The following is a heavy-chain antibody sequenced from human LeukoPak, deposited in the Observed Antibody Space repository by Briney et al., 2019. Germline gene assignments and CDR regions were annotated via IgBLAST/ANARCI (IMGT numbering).Heavy chain of an antibody. CDR1: GFTFSDYY. D-gene: IGHD2-2*01. V-gene: IGHV3-11*01. CDR2: ISSSGSTI. J-gene: IGHJ3*02. Sequence: GGSLRLSCAASGFTFSDYYMSWIRQAPGNGLEWVSYISSSGSTIYYADSVKGRFTISRDNAKNSLYLQMNSLRAEDTAVYYCARVVGYCSSTNCYEAFDIWGQGTMVTVSS. CDR3: ARVVGYCSSTNCYEAFDI.